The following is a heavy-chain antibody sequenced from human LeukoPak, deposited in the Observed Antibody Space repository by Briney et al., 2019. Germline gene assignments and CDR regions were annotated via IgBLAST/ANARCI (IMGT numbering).Heavy chain of an antibody. CDR2: IYYSGST. V-gene: IGHV4-59*01. CDR3: ARVERRWLQYAFDAFDI. D-gene: IGHD5-24*01. CDR1: GGSISSYY. J-gene: IGHJ3*02. Sequence: PSETLSLTCTVSGGSISSYYWSWIRQPPGKGLEWIGYIYYSGSTNYNPSLKSRVTISVDTSKNQFSLKLSSVTAADTAVYYCARVERRWLQYAFDAFDIWGQGTMVTVSS.